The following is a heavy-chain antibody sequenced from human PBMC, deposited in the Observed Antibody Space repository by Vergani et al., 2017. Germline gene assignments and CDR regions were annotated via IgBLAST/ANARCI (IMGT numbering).Heavy chain of an antibody. CDR3: AREASELLWFGEFPSAFDI. J-gene: IGHJ3*02. CDR1: GGSISSGGYY. V-gene: IGHV4-31*03. Sequence: QVQLQESGPGLVKPSQTLSLTCTVSGGSISSGGYYWSWIRQHPGKGLEWIGYIYYSGSTYYNPSLKSRVTISVDTSKNQFSLKLSSVTAADTAVYYCAREASELLWFGEFPSAFDIWGQGTMVTVSS. CDR2: IYYSGST. D-gene: IGHD3-10*01.